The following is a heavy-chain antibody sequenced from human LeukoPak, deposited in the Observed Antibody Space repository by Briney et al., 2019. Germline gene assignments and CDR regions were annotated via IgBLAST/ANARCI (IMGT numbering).Heavy chain of an antibody. D-gene: IGHD6-13*01. V-gene: IGHV3-48*01. CDR1: GFTFSSYS. J-gene: IGHJ4*02. CDR2: ISSSSSTI. Sequence: GGSLRLSCAASGFTFSSYSMNWVRQAPGKGLEWVSYISSSSSTIYYADSVKGRFTISRDDSKNTLYLQLNSLRAEDTAVYYCAKDGSSWNFDYWGQGTLVTVSS. CDR3: AKDGSSWNFDY.